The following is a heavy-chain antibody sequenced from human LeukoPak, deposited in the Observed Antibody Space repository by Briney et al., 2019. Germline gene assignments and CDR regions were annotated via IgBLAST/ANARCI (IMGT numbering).Heavy chain of an antibody. CDR3: ARGRNGFFDY. CDR2: ISSNGGST. V-gene: IGHV3-64*04. J-gene: IGHJ4*01. Sequence: GGSLRLSCSASGFTFSSYAMHWVRQAPGKGLEYVSAISSNGGSTYYADSVKGRFTISRDNSKNTVYLQMNSLRTDDTAMYYCARGRNGFFDYWGHGTLVTVSS. CDR1: GFTFSSYA. D-gene: IGHD5-24*01.